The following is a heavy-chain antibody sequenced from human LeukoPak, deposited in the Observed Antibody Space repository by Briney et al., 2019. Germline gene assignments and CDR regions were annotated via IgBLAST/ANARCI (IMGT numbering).Heavy chain of an antibody. CDR2: ISAYNGNT. D-gene: IGHD2-15*01. Sequence: GASVKVSCKASGYTFTSYGISWVRQAPGQGLEWMGWISAYNGNTNYAQKLQGRVTMTTDTSTSTAYMELRSLRSDDTAVYYCARGLRVVIGGSPPWYYFDYWGQGSLVTVSS. J-gene: IGHJ4*02. CDR3: ARGLRVVIGGSPPWYYFDY. CDR1: GYTFTSYG. V-gene: IGHV1-18*01.